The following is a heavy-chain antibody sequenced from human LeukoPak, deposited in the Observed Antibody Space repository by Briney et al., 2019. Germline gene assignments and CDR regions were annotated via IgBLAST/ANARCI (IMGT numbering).Heavy chain of an antibody. J-gene: IGHJ4*02. CDR3: AGGPQNSGSYWSLFYYFDY. Sequence: SVKVSCKASGGTFSSYAISWVRQAPGQGLEWMGGIIPIFGTANYAQKFQGRVTITADESTSTAYMELSSLRSEDTAVYYCAGGPQNSGSYWSLFYYFDYWGQGTLVTVSS. CDR1: GGTFSSYA. D-gene: IGHD1-26*01. CDR2: IIPIFGTA. V-gene: IGHV1-69*13.